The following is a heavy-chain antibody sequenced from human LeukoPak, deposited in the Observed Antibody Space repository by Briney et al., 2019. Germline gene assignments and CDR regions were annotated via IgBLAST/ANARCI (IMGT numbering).Heavy chain of an antibody. CDR3: ARAFTDFWSGQRSHMYV. CDR1: GYTFTGYY. D-gene: IGHD3-3*01. J-gene: IGHJ6*03. CDR2: INPNSGGT. V-gene: IGHV1-2*02. Sequence: GASVKVSCKASGYTFTGYYMHWVRQAPGQGLEWMGWINPNSGGTNYAQKFQGRVTMTRDTSISTAYMELSRLRSDDTAVYYCARAFTDFWSGQRSHMYVWGKGTTVTVSS.